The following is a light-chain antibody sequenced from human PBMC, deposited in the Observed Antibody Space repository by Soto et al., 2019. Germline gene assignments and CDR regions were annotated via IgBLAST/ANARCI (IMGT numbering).Light chain of an antibody. V-gene: IGLV7-46*01. J-gene: IGLJ2*01. CDR1: TGAVTDGHY. Sequence: QAVVTQEPSLTVSPGGTVTLTCASSTGAVTDGHYPYWFQQKPGQAPRTLIYDTSNKHSWTPARFSGSLLGGKPVLTLSGAQPEDEADYFCLLSFGGARRVFGGGAKVTVL. CDR3: LLSFGGARRV. CDR2: DTS.